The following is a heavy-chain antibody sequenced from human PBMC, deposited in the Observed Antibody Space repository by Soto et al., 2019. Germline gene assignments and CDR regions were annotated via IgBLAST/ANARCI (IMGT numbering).Heavy chain of an antibody. CDR3: AREVYCSGGSCYSVYYYYGMDV. J-gene: IGHJ6*02. CDR1: GFTFSSYG. V-gene: IGHV3-33*01. Sequence: QVQLVESGGGVVQPGRSLRLSCAASGFTFSSYGMHWVRQAPGKGLEWVSVIWYDGSNKYYADSVKGRFTISRDNSKNTLYLQMKSLSAEDTAVYYCAREVYCSGGSCYSVYYYYGMDVWGQGTTVTVSS. D-gene: IGHD2-15*01. CDR2: IWYDGSNK.